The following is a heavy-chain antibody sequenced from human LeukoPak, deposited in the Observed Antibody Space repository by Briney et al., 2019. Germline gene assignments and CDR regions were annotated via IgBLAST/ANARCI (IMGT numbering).Heavy chain of an antibody. CDR3: ARVTGYMTEDYFDY. V-gene: IGHV4-59*12. Sequence: SETLSLTCTVSGGCINSYYWSWIRQPPGKGLECIGYIYYSGSTNYNPSLKSRVTISVDTSKNQFSLRLSSVTAADTAVYYCARVTGYMTEDYFDYWGQGTLITVSS. CDR1: GGCINSYY. D-gene: IGHD6-13*01. J-gene: IGHJ4*02. CDR2: IYYSGST.